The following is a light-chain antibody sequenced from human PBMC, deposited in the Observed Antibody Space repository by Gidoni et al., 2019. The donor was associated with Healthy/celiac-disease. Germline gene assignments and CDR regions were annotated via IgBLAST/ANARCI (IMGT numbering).Light chain of an antibody. CDR2: DAS. J-gene: IGKJ4*01. CDR1: QSVSSY. V-gene: IGKV3-11*01. Sequence: EIVFTQSPATLSLSPGERATLSCRASQSVSSYLTWYQQKPGQAPRLLIYDASNRATGIPARFSGSGSGTDVTLTISSLEPEDFAVYYCQQRSNWPTFXGXTKVEIK. CDR3: QQRSNWPT.